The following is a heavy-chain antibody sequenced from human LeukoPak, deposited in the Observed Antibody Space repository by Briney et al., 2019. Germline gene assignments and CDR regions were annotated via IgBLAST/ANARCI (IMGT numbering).Heavy chain of an antibody. V-gene: IGHV1-69*06. CDR2: IIPIFGTA. J-gene: IGHJ4*02. CDR1: GYTFTGYY. CDR3: ARGDSSGWYDLDY. Sequence: ASVKVSCKASGYTFTGYYIHWVRQAPGQGLEWMGGIIPIFGTANYAQKFQGRVTITADKSTSTAYMELSSLRSEDTAVYYCARGDSSGWYDLDYWGQGTLVTVSS. D-gene: IGHD6-19*01.